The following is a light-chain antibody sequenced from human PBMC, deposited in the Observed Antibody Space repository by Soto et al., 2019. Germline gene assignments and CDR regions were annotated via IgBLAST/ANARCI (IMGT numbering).Light chain of an antibody. CDR3: MQALQTPLT. CDR1: QSLLHSDGYNY. CDR2: LVS. Sequence: DIVMTQSPLSLPVTPGEPASISCRSSQSLLHSDGYNYLNWYLQKPGQSPKLLIYLVSNRASGVPDRFSGSGSGTDFTLKISRVEAEDVGVYYCMQALQTPLTFGGGTKVEIE. V-gene: IGKV2-28*01. J-gene: IGKJ4*01.